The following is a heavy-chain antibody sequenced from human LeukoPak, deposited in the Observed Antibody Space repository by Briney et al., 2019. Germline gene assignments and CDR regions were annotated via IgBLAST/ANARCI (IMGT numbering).Heavy chain of an antibody. CDR3: ARGERSNVDIVATSPFVIFDY. Sequence: SETLSLTCAVYGGSFSGYYWSWIRQPPGKGLEWIGEINHSGSTNYNPSLKSRVTISVDTSKNQFSLKLSSVTAADTAVYYSARGERSNVDIVATSPFVIFDYWGQGTLVTVSS. CDR2: INHSGST. J-gene: IGHJ4*02. V-gene: IGHV4-34*01. CDR1: GGSFSGYY. D-gene: IGHD5-12*01.